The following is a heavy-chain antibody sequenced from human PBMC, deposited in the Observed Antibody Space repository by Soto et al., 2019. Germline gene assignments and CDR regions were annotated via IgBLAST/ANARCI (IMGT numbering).Heavy chain of an antibody. CDR3: TTDKYCGGDCYYYYYGMDV. V-gene: IGHV3-15*01. CDR1: GFTFSNAW. J-gene: IGHJ6*02. D-gene: IGHD2-21*02. Sequence: EVQLVESGGGLVKPGGSLRLSCAASGFTFSNAWMSWVRQAPGKGLEWVGRIKSKTDGGTTDYAAPVKGRFTISRDDXXNXLXXQMNSLKTEDTAVYYCTTDKYCGGDCYYYYYGMDVWGQGTTVTVSS. CDR2: IKSKTDGGTT.